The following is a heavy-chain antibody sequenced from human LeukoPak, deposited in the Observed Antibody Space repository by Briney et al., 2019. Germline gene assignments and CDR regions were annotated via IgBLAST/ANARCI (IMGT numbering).Heavy chain of an antibody. D-gene: IGHD3-3*01. Sequence: ASVKVSCKASGYTFTSYDINWVRQATGQGLEWMGWMNPNSGNIGYAQKFQGRVTITRNTSISTAYMELSSLRSEDTAVYYCARTTYDFWSGYYHFDYWGQGTLVTVSS. CDR3: ARTTYDFWSGYYHFDY. J-gene: IGHJ4*02. CDR2: MNPNSGNI. V-gene: IGHV1-8*03. CDR1: GYTFTSYD.